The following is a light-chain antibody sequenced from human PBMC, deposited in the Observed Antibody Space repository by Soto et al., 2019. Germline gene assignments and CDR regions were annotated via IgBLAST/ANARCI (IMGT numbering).Light chain of an antibody. CDR1: QSISSW. V-gene: IGKV1-5*01. CDR3: QHYNSYST. J-gene: IGKJ1*01. Sequence: DIQMTQSPSTLSSSVGDRVTITCRASQSISSWLSWYQQKPGKAPKLLIYDASSLDSGVPSRFSGSGSGTELTITISRLQDYDFATYYRQHYNSYSTFGQGTKVEIK. CDR2: DAS.